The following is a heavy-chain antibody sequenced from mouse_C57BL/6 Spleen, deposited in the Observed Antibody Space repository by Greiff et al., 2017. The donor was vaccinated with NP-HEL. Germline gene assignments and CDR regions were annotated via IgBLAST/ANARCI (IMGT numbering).Heavy chain of an antibody. Sequence: VQLKESGEGLVKPGGSLKLSCAASGFTFSSYAMSWVRQTPEKRLEWVAYISSGGDYIYYADTVKGRFTISRDNARNTLYLQMSSLKSEDTAMYYCTRDREGVTTGYYYAMDYWGQGTSVTVSS. V-gene: IGHV5-9-1*02. CDR1: GFTFSSYA. D-gene: IGHD2-2*01. CDR3: TRDREGVTTGYYYAMDY. J-gene: IGHJ4*01. CDR2: ISSGGDYI.